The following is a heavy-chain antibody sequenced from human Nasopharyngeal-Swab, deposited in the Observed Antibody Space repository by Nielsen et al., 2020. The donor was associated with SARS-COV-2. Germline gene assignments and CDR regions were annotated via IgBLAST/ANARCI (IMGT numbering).Heavy chain of an antibody. J-gene: IGHJ3*02. D-gene: IGHD6-19*01. CDR3: ARLVAVAGYQTLFAFDI. V-gene: IGHV4-39*01. CDR2: IYYSGST. CDR1: GGSISSSSYY. Sequence: SETLSLTCTVSGGSISSSSYYWGWIRQPPGKGLEWIGSIYYSGSTYYNPSLKSRVTISVDTSKNQFSLKLSSVTAADTAVYYCARLVAVAGYQTLFAFDIWGQGIMVTVSS.